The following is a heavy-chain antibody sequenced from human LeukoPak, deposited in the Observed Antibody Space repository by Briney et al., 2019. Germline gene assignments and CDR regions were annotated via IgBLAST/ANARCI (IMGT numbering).Heavy chain of an antibody. CDR3: AKDIVVVPAAYYYYYGMDV. J-gene: IGHJ6*02. CDR1: GFTFSSYG. CDR2: ISYDGSNK. V-gene: IGHV3-30*18. Sequence: GGSLRLSCAASGFTFSSYGMQWVRQAPGKGLEWVAVISYDGSNKYYADSVKGRLTISRDNSKNTLYLQMNSLRAEDTAVYYCAKDIVVVPAAYYYYYGMDVWGQGTTVTVSS. D-gene: IGHD2-2*01.